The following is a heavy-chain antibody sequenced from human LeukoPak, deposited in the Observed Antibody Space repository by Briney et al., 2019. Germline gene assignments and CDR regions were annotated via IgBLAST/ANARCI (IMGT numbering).Heavy chain of an antibody. CDR1: GFTFSSYW. J-gene: IGHJ6*02. D-gene: IGHD6-13*01. Sequence: GSLTLSCAASGFTFSSYWMSWVRQAPGKGLEWVANIKQDGSEKYYVDSVKGRFTISRDNAKNSLYLQMNSLRAEDTAVYYCARESRYSSSWYPIILGYYYYGMDVWGQGTTVTVSS. CDR3: ARESRYSSSWYPIILGYYYYGMDV. V-gene: IGHV3-7*01. CDR2: IKQDGSEK.